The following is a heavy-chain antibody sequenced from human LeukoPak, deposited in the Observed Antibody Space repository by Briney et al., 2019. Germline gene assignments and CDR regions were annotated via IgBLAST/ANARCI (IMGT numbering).Heavy chain of an antibody. Sequence: GGSLRLSCAASGFTFSSYAMSWVRQAPGKGLEWVSAISGSGGSTYYADSVKGRFTISRDNSKNTLYLQMNSLRAEDTAVYYCAKDPLVVPAAIGMDVWGQGTTVTVSS. V-gene: IGHV3-23*01. CDR2: ISGSGGST. D-gene: IGHD2-2*01. CDR1: GFTFSSYA. J-gene: IGHJ6*02. CDR3: AKDPLVVPAAIGMDV.